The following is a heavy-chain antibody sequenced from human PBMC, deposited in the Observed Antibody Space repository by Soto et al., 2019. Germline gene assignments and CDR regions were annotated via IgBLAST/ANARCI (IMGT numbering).Heavy chain of an antibody. J-gene: IGHJ6*02. D-gene: IGHD6-6*01. V-gene: IGHV4-31*03. Sequence: SETLSLTCTVSGGSISSGGYYWSWIRQHPGKGLEWIEYIYYSGSTYYNPSLKSRVTISVDTSKNQFSLKLSSVTAADTAVYYCARDRHYYGMDVWGQGTTVTVSS. CDR3: ARDRHYYGMDV. CDR2: IYYSGST. CDR1: GGSISSGGYY.